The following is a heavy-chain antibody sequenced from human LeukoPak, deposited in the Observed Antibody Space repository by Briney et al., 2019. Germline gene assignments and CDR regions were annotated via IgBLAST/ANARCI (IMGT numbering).Heavy chain of an antibody. CDR1: GGSISNYF. V-gene: IGHV4-59*08. D-gene: IGHD6-13*01. CDR3: ARLLYSGSHYYAVDV. J-gene: IGHJ6*02. CDR2: IYYTGST. Sequence: KPSETLSLTCTVSGGSISNYFWSWIRQPPGKGLEWIGYIYYTGSTNYNPSLKSRVTISVGTSKNQFSLKLKPVPAADTAVYYCARLLYSGSHYYAVDVWGQGTSVTVSS.